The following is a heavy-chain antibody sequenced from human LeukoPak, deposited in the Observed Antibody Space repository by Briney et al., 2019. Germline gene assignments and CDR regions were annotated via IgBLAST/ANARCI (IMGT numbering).Heavy chain of an antibody. J-gene: IGHJ4*02. Sequence: SGPTLVKPTETLTLTCTFSGFSFTTSGVAVGWVRQPPGEALQWLALIYWDDDMRYSPSLESRLTITKDTSKKQVVLTMINMDPAGTATYYCTHSGVWFGESSFDYWGQGTPVTVSS. CDR1: GFSFTTSGVA. CDR2: IYWDDDM. CDR3: THSGVWFGESSFDY. V-gene: IGHV2-5*02. D-gene: IGHD3-10*01.